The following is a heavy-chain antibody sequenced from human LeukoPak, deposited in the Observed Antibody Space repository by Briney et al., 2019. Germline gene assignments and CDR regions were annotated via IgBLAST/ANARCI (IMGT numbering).Heavy chain of an antibody. J-gene: IGHJ4*02. CDR1: GFTFSSYE. Sequence: PGGSLRLSCAASGFTFSSYEMNWVRQAPGKGLEWVSYISSSGSTIYYADSVKGRFTISRDNAKNSLYLQMNSLRAEDTAVYYCARRPLVATTPVYWGQGTLVTVSS. D-gene: IGHD5-12*01. V-gene: IGHV3-48*03. CDR3: ARRPLVATTPVY. CDR2: ISSSGSTI.